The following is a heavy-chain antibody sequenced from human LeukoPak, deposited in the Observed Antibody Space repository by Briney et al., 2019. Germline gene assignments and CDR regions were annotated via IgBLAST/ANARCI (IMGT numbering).Heavy chain of an antibody. Sequence: GGSLRLSCAAYGFTFSTYSMTSVRQARGKGLEWVSSISRSGDYNYYADSVKCRFTRSRDNAKNSLYLQINSLRAENTAVYYSTRRYCTDGVCPFDIWGQGTMVTVSS. CDR3: TRRYCTDGVCPFDI. D-gene: IGHD2-8*01. V-gene: IGHV3-21*01. CDR1: GFTFSTYS. J-gene: IGHJ3*02. CDR2: ISRSGDYN.